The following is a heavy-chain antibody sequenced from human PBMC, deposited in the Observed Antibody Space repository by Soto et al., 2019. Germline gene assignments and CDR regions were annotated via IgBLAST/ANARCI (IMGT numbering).Heavy chain of an antibody. CDR3: ARRTVGYCSGGSCSYDAFDI. D-gene: IGHD2-15*01. CDR1: GFTFSRYA. J-gene: IGHJ3*02. CDR2: ISSNGGST. V-gene: IGHV3-64*01. Sequence: GGSLRLSCAASGFTFSRYAMHWVRQAPGKGLEYVSAISSNGGSTYYANSVKGRFTISRDNSKNTLYLQMGSLRAEDMAVYYCARRTVGYCSGGSCSYDAFDIWGQGTMVTVSS.